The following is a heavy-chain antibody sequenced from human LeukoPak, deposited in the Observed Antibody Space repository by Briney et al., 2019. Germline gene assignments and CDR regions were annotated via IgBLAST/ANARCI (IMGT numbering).Heavy chain of an antibody. V-gene: IGHV3-30*04. CDR2: ISYDGSNK. CDR1: GFTFGSYA. J-gene: IGHJ4*02. CDR3: ARDYGADY. Sequence: PGRSLRLSCAASGFTFGSYAMHWVRQAPGKGLEWVAVISYDGSNKYYADSVKGRFTISRDNSKNTLYLQMNSLRAEDTAVYYCARDYGADYWGQGTLVTVSS. D-gene: IGHD4-17*01.